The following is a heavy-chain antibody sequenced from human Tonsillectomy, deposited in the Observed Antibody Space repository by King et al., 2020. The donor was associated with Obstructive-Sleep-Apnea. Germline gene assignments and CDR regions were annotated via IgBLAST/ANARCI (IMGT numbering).Heavy chain of an antibody. CDR2: ISGSGGST. V-gene: IGHV3-23*04. D-gene: IGHD3-9*01. J-gene: IGHJ4*02. Sequence: VQLVESGGGLVQPGGSLRLSCAASGFTFRSYAMSWVRQAAGKGLEWVSGISGSGGSTYYADSVKGRFTISRDNSKNTVYLQMNSLRAEDTALYYCAKDSMEYHTLTGPVDYWGQGTLVTVSS. CDR3: AKDSMEYHTLTGPVDY. CDR1: GFTFRSYA.